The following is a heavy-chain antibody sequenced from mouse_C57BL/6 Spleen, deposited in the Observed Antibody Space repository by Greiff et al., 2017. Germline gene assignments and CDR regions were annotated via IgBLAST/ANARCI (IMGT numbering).Heavy chain of an antibody. V-gene: IGHV1-55*01. J-gene: IGHJ2*01. CDR2: IYPGSGST. D-gene: IGHD1-1*01. Sequence: QVQLKQPGAELVKPGASVKMSCKASGYTFTSYWITWVKQRPGQGLEWIGDIYPGSGSTNYNEKFKSKATLTVDTSSSTAYMQLSSLTSEDSAVYYCARDYCGSLDDWGQGTTLTVSS. CDR3: ARDYCGSLDD. CDR1: GYTFTSYW.